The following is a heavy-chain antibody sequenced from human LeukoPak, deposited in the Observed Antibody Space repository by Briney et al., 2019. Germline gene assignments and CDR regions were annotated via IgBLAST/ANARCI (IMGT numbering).Heavy chain of an antibody. Sequence: SGGSLRLSCAASGFTFSSYAMSWVRQAPGKGLEWVSAISGSGGSTYYADSVKGRFTISRDNSKNTLYLQMNSLRAGDTAVYYCAIYDRAPACFDYWGQGTLVTVSS. D-gene: IGHD5/OR15-5a*01. J-gene: IGHJ4*02. CDR2: ISGSGGST. V-gene: IGHV3-23*01. CDR1: GFTFSSYA. CDR3: AIYDRAPACFDY.